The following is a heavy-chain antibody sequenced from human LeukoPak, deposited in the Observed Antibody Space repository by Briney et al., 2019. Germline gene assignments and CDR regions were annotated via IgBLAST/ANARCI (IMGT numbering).Heavy chain of an antibody. J-gene: IGHJ4*02. V-gene: IGHV4-39*01. CDR3: ASPLGYCSSTDCYGDY. Sequence: SETLSLTCIVSGGXISTSFYHSGWIRQPPGKGLEWTGCVYHSGTTYYNTPLKSRVAISVATSKIQFSLNVNSVTAAETAVYYCASPLGYCSSTDCYGDYWGQGTLVTVSS. D-gene: IGHD2-2*01. CDR2: VYHSGTT. CDR1: GGXISTSFYH.